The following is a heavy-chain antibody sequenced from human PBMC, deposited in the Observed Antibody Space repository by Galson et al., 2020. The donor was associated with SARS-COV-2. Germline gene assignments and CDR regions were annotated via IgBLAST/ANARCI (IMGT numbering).Heavy chain of an antibody. Sequence: SETLSLTCTVSGGSISSTYYWGWIRQPPGKGLEWIGSIYKRGTTNYNPSLKRRVTMSVDTSKNQFSLSMRSVTAADTAIYYCAKIVVVNWIDPWGQGTLVTVSS. D-gene: IGHD3-22*01. CDR1: GGSISSTYY. V-gene: IGHV4-39*01. CDR2: IYKRGTT. J-gene: IGHJ5*02. CDR3: AKIVVVNWIDP.